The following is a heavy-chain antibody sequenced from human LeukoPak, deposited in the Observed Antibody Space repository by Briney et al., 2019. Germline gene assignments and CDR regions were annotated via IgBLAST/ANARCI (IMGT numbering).Heavy chain of an antibody. Sequence: GGSLRLSCAASGFTFSYYSMHRVRQAPGKGLEWVSYISSSSSTIYYADSVKGRFTISRDNAKKSLFLQMNSLTAEDTAVYYCARIAAAGFDSWGQGTLVTVSS. J-gene: IGHJ4*02. V-gene: IGHV3-48*04. CDR2: ISSSSSTI. D-gene: IGHD6-13*01. CDR1: GFTFSYYS. CDR3: ARIAAAGFDS.